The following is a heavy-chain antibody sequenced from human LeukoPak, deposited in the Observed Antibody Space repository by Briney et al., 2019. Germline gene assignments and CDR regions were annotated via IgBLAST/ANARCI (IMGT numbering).Heavy chain of an antibody. J-gene: IGHJ4*02. V-gene: IGHV3-23*01. D-gene: IGHD1-26*01. Sequence: GGSLRLSCAASGFIFSNYAMSWVRRAPGKGLEWVSGLIENGATTYYADSVKGRFTISRDNSRNTMYLQMNSLRVEDTAVYYCVKDYQVGNSPAFGDYWGQGTLVTISS. CDR3: VKDYQVGNSPAFGDY. CDR1: GFIFSNYA. CDR2: LIENGATT.